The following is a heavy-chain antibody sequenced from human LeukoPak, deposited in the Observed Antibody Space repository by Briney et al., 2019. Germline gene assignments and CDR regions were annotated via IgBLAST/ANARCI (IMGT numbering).Heavy chain of an antibody. D-gene: IGHD3-10*01. CDR2: ISSGTSYI. J-gene: IGHJ5*02. V-gene: IGHV3-21*01. CDR3: ARAGNYYGRHTNWFDP. CDR1: GLTFSSYS. Sequence: TGGSLRLSCAASGLTFSSYSMNWVRQAPGKGLEWVSSISSGTSYIYYADSVKGRFTISRDNAKNSLYLQMYSLRAEDTAVYYCARAGNYYGRHTNWFDPWGQGTPVTVSS.